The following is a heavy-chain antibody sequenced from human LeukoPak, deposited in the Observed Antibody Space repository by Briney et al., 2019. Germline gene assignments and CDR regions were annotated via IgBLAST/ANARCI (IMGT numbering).Heavy chain of an antibody. V-gene: IGHV1-8*01. CDR1: GYTFTSCD. CDR3: ARGNYDFWSGYQYDWFDP. J-gene: IGHJ5*02. Sequence: ASVKVSCKASGYTFTSCDINWVRQATGQGLEWMGWMNPNSGNTGYAQKFQGRVTMTRNTSINTAYMELSSLRSEDTAVYYCARGNYDFWSGYQYDWFDPWGQGTLVTVSS. CDR2: MNPNSGNT. D-gene: IGHD3-3*01.